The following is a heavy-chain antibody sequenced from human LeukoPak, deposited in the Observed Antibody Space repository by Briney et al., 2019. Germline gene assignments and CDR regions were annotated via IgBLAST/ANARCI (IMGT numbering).Heavy chain of an antibody. V-gene: IGHV1-69*06. Sequence: ASVNVSCKASGGTFSSYAISWVRQAPGQGLEWMGRIIPIFGTANYAQKFQGRVTITADKSTSTAYMELSSLTSEDTAVYYCARDRFGGEQNWGQGTLVTVSS. J-gene: IGHJ4*02. CDR2: IIPIFGTA. CDR1: GGTFSSYA. D-gene: IGHD3-16*01. CDR3: ARDRFGGEQN.